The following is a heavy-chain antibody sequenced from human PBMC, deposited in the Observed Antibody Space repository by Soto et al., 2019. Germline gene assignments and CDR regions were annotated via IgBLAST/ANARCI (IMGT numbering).Heavy chain of an antibody. CDR2: ILPNGGT. V-gene: IGHV4-4*02. Sequence: SETLSLTCAVSGDSISSSGCWTWVRQPPWKGLELIGEILPNGGTNSNPSFKSRVTISVDKSKNNFSLRMNSVTAADTAVYYCASGNHGITGTSDYWGQGTLVT. CDR1: GDSISSSGC. J-gene: IGHJ4*02. D-gene: IGHD1-20*01. CDR3: ASGNHGITGTSDY.